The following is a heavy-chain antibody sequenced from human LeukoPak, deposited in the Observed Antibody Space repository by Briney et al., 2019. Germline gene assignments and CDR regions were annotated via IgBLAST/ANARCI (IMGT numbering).Heavy chain of an antibody. CDR1: GGSISGYY. CDR2: IYCSGST. D-gene: IGHD4-17*01. V-gene: IGHV4-59*08. J-gene: IGHJ4*02. Sequence: PSETLSLTCTVSGGSISGYYWSWIRQPPGKGLEWIGCIYCSGSTNYNPPLKSRVTISGDTSRNQFSLRLSSVTAADTAVYFCARRNYGDYDHYFDYWGQGILVTVSS. CDR3: ARRNYGDYDHYFDY.